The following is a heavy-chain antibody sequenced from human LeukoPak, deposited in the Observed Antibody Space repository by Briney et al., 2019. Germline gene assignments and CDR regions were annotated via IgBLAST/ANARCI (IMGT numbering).Heavy chain of an antibody. V-gene: IGHV3-30*03. CDR2: ISYDGTNK. D-gene: IGHD1-26*01. J-gene: IGHJ4*02. CDR1: GFTFSNYG. CDR3: ADSGSYSLY. Sequence: GRSLRLSCAASGFTFSNYGMHWVHQAPGKGLEWVAVISYDGTNKYYADSVKGRFTISRDNSKNTLYLQMNSLRVEDTAVYYCADSGSYSLYWGQGTLVTVSS.